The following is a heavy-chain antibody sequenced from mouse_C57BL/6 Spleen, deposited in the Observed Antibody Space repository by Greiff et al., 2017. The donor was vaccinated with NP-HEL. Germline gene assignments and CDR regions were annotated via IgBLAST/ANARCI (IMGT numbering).Heavy chain of an antibody. J-gene: IGHJ2*01. CDR3: ARDYGSRRYFDY. Sequence: EVQLQQSGPELVKPGASVKMSCKASGYTFTDYNMNWVKQSHGKSLEWIGYINPNNGGTSTNQKFKGKATLTVNKSFSTAYMELRSLTSEDSAVYYSARDYGSRRYFDYWGKGTTLTVAS. CDR1: GYTFTDYN. CDR2: INPNNGGT. V-gene: IGHV1-22*01. D-gene: IGHD1-1*01.